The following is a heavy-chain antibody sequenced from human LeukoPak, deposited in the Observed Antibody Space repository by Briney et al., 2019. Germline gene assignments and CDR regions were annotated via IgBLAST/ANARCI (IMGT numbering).Heavy chain of an antibody. CDR1: GFTFSSYS. Sequence: GGSLRLSCAASGFTFSSYSMNWVRQAPGKGLEWVSSISSSSSYIYYADSVKGRFTISRDNAKNSLYLQMNSLGAEDTAVYYCARDHSGSYAFSGLYYYYMDVWGKGTTVTVSS. J-gene: IGHJ6*03. V-gene: IGHV3-21*01. CDR2: ISSSSSYI. CDR3: ARDHSGSYAFSGLYYYYMDV. D-gene: IGHD1-26*01.